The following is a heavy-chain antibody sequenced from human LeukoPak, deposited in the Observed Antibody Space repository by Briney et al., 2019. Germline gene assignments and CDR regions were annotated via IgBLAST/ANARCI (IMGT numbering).Heavy chain of an antibody. CDR1: GGTFSSYA. V-gene: IGHV1-69*05. D-gene: IGHD2-8*01. Sequence: SVKVSCKASGGTFSSYAISWVRQAPGQGLEWMGSIIPIFGTANYAQKFQGRVTITTDESTSTAYMEQSSLRSEDTAVYYCAREHPDVVLMVYAAQGVGFDYWGQGTLVTVSS. J-gene: IGHJ4*02. CDR2: IIPIFGTA. CDR3: AREHPDVVLMVYAAQGVGFDY.